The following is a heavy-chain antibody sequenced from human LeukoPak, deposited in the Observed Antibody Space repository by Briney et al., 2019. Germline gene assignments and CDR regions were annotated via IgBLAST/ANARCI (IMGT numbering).Heavy chain of an antibody. J-gene: IGHJ4*02. D-gene: IGHD3-22*01. CDR3: ARGGTYYYDSSGYYEALDY. CDR1: GYTFTSYG. CDR2: ISAYNGNT. V-gene: IGHV1-18*01. Sequence: ASVKVSCKASGYTFTSYGISWVRQAPGQGLEWMGWISAYNGNTNYAQKLQGRVTTTTDTSTSTAYMELRSLRSDDTAVYYCARGGTYYYDSSGYYEALDYWGQGTLVTVSS.